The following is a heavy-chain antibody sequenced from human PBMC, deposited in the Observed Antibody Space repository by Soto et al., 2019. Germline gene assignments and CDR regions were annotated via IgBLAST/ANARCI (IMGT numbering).Heavy chain of an antibody. J-gene: IGHJ3*02. Sequence: SETLSLTCTVSGGSISSSSYYWGWIRQPPGKGLEWIGSIYYSGSTYYNPSLKSRVTISVDTSKNQFSLKLSSVTAADTAVYYCARDAFDIWGQGTMVTVSS. CDR3: ARDAFDI. V-gene: IGHV4-39*02. CDR2: IYYSGST. CDR1: GGSISSSSYY.